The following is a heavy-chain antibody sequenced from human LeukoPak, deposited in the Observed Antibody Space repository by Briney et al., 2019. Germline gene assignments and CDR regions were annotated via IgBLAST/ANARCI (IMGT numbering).Heavy chain of an antibody. CDR3: ASHDIVVVVAAPENDAFDI. CDR2: IYSGGST. D-gene: IGHD2-15*01. CDR1: GFTVSSNY. J-gene: IGHJ3*02. V-gene: IGHV3-53*05. Sequence: PGGSLRLSCAASGFTVSSNYMSWVRQAPGKGLEWVSVIYSGGSTYYADSVKGRFTISRDNSKNTLYLQMNSLRAEDTAVYYCASHDIVVVVAAPENDAFDIWGQGTMVTVSS.